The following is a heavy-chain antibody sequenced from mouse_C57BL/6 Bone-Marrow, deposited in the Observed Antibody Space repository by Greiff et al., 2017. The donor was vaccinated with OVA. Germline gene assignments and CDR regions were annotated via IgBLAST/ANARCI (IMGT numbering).Heavy chain of an antibody. V-gene: IGHV1-81*01. CDR3: ARGIYYGYGAY. Sequence: QVQLQQSGAELARPGASVKLSCKASGYTFTSYGISWVKQRTGQGLEWIGEIYPRSGNTYYNEKFKGKATLTADKSSSTAYMELRSLTSEDSAVYFCARGIYYGYGAYWGQGTLVTVSA. D-gene: IGHD2-2*01. CDR1: GYTFTSYG. J-gene: IGHJ3*01. CDR2: IYPRSGNT.